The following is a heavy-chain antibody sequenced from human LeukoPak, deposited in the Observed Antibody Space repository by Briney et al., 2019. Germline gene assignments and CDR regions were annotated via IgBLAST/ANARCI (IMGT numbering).Heavy chain of an antibody. D-gene: IGHD2-8*01. V-gene: IGHV4-59*01. Sequence: SETLSLTCTVSGGSISSYYWSWIRQPPGKGLEWIGYMYYSGSSNYNPSLKSRVTISVDTSKNQFSLKLNSVTAADTAVYYCVRDGSNYYMDVWGKGTTVTVSS. CDR2: MYYSGSS. CDR1: GGSISSYY. CDR3: VRDGSNYYMDV. J-gene: IGHJ6*03.